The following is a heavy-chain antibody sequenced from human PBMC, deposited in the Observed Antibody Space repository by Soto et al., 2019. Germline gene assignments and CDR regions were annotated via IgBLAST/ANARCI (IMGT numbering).Heavy chain of an antibody. D-gene: IGHD5-18*01. J-gene: IGHJ3*02. CDR1: GFTFSSYS. CDR2: ISSSSSYI. V-gene: IGHV3-21*01. CDR3: ARDSTSDVDTTYRPDAFDI. Sequence: PGGSLRLSCAASGFTFSSYSMNWVRQAPGKGLEWVSSISSSSSYIYYADSVKGRFTISRDNAKNSLYLQMNSLRAEDTAVYYCARDSTSDVDTTYRPDAFDIWGQGTMVTVS.